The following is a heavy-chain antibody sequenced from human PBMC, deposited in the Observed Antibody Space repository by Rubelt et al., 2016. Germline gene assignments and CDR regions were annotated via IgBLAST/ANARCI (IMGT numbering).Heavy chain of an antibody. J-gene: IGHJ6*02. CDR2: INHSGST. CDR1: GGSFSGYY. Sequence: QVQLQQWGAGLLKPSETLSLTCAVYGGSFSGYYWSWIRQPPGKGLEWIGEINHSGSTNYNPSLKSRVTISVDTSKNQFSLKLSSVTAGDTAVYYCARGRRGSSSWLGRDYYGMDVWGQGTTVTVSS. V-gene: IGHV4-34*01. D-gene: IGHD6-13*01. CDR3: ARGRRGSSSWLGRDYYGMDV.